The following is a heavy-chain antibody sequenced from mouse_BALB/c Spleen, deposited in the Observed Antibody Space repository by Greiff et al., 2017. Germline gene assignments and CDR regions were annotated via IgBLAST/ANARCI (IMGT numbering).Heavy chain of an antibody. CDR2: INSNGGST. Sequence: EVQLVESGGGLVQPGGSLKLSCAASGFTFSSYGMSWVRQTPDKRLELVATINSNGGSTYSADSVKGRFTIARYNAKNTLYLQMSSLKSEDTAMYYSARELRQIGVSKPDWYFDVWGAGTTVTVSS. V-gene: IGHV5-6-3*01. J-gene: IGHJ1*01. CDR1: GFTFSSYG. D-gene: IGHD3-2*01. CDR3: ARELRQIGVSKPDWYFDV.